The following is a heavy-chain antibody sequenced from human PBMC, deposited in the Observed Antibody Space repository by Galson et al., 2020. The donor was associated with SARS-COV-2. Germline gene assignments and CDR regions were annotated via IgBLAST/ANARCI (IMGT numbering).Heavy chain of an antibody. D-gene: IGHD3-16*01. CDR2: VSANSGDT. CDR1: GDSLTGYW. Sequence: ASVKVSCKASGDSLTGYWIHWVRQAPGQGLEWLGCVSANSGDTRFAQIFQGRVTLTADTATSTAYMGLSSLRSDDTAIYFCVRERGGSLYCDFWGQGTLVVVSS. V-gene: IGHV1-2*02. J-gene: IGHJ4*02. CDR3: VRERGGSLYCDF.